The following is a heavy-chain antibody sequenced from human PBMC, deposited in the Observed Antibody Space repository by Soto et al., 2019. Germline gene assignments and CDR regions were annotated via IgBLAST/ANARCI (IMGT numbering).Heavy chain of an antibody. D-gene: IGHD3-22*01. V-gene: IGHV4-30-4*01. J-gene: IGHJ5*02. CDR1: GGSISSGDYY. CDR2: IYYSGST. CDR3: ASGDSSTWYWSDP. Sequence: PSETLSLTCTVSGGSISSGDYYWSWIRQPPGKGLEWIGYIYYSGSTYYNPSLKSRVNISLDTSKNQFSLKLTSVTAADTAVYYCASGDSSTWYWSDPWGQGTLVTVSS.